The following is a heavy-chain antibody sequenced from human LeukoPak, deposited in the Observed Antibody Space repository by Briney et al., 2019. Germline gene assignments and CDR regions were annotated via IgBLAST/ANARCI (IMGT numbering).Heavy chain of an antibody. J-gene: IGHJ3*02. CDR2: IYSGGST. D-gene: IGHD1-14*01. Sequence: GGSLRLSCAASGFTLRIYGMSWVRQAPGKGLEWVSVIYSGGSTYYADSVKGRFTISRDNSKNTLYLQMNSLRAEDTAVYYCANPSLTGAFDIWGQGTMVTVSS. V-gene: IGHV3-66*01. CDR1: GFTLRIYG. CDR3: ANPSLTGAFDI.